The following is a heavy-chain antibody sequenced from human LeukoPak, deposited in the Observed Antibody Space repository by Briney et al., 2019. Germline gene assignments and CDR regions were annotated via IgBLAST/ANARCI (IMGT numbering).Heavy chain of an antibody. CDR2: INAGNVDP. J-gene: IGHJ4*02. CDR1: GYTFTNYA. D-gene: IGHD6-19*01. CDR3: ARGAPNYSGWLLDY. V-gene: IGHV1-3*01. Sequence: ASVKVSCRASGYTFTNYALHWVRQAPGQRLEWVGCINAGNVDPKYSQKFEGRVTITGDTSATTACMELTGLTAGDTAVYYCARGAPNYSGWLLDYWGQGTLVTVSS.